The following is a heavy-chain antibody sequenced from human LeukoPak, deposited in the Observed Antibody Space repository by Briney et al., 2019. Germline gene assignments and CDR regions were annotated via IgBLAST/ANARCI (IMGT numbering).Heavy chain of an antibody. Sequence: GGSLRLSCAASGFTFSSYVMSWVRQAPGKGLEWVSAISGSGGSTYYADSVKGRFTMSRDNSKNTLYLQMNSLRAEDTAVYYCATRILWFGEFDYWGQGTLVTVSS. V-gene: IGHV3-23*01. CDR1: GFTFSSYV. J-gene: IGHJ4*02. CDR3: ATRILWFGEFDY. CDR2: ISGSGGST. D-gene: IGHD3-10*01.